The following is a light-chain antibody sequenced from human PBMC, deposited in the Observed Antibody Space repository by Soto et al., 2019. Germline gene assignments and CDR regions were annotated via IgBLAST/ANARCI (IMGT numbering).Light chain of an antibody. CDR3: AAWDDSLNAVV. V-gene: IGLV1-44*01. Sequence: QSVLTQPPSASGTPGQRVTISCSGSSPNIGGNTVNWYQQLPGTAPRVLIYSNNQRPSGVPDRFSGSKSGTSASLAISGLQSEDEADYYCAAWDDSLNAVVFGGGTKVTVL. J-gene: IGLJ2*01. CDR2: SNN. CDR1: SPNIGGNT.